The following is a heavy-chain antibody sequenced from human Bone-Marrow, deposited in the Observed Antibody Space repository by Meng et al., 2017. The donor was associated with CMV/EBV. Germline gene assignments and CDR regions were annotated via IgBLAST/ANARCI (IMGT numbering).Heavy chain of an antibody. Sequence: ADTLSLTCTVPGCSISSYYWSWIRQPQGKGLEWIGYIYYSGSTNYNPSLRSRVTISVDTSKNKFSLKLSSVTAADTAVYYCARSFYVLGSYYTSPKYYYYYGMDVWGQGTTVTVSS. J-gene: IGHJ6*02. CDR1: GCSISSYY. CDR2: IYYSGST. D-gene: IGHD3-10*01. V-gene: IGHV4-59*01. CDR3: ARSFYVLGSYYTSPKYYYYYGMDV.